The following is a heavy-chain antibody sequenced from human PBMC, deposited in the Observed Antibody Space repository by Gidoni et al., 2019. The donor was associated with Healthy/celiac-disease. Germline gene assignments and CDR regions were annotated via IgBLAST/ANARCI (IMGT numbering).Heavy chain of an antibody. CDR3: ARAKYSNLGYYYHGMDV. V-gene: IGHV3-74*01. CDR2: INSDGSSK. D-gene: IGHD4-4*01. J-gene: IGHJ6*02. CDR1: GSAFSSCW. Sequence: VQLVGAGGRLVQPGGALRLPLAAAGSAFSSCWLHCVRQAQGKGLVWVSRINSDGSSKTYADSVKGRFTSSRDNGKNTRYLQMNSLRAEDTAGYYCARAKYSNLGYYYHGMDVWGLGTTGTVSS.